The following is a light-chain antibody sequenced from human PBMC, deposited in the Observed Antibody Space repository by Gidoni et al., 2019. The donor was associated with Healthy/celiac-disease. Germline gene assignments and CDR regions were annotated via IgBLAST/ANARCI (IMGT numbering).Light chain of an antibody. CDR1: QSVSSY. CDR2: DAS. CDR3: QQRSNWPPVT. V-gene: IGKV3-11*01. Sequence: IVLTHSPATLSLSPGERAPLSCRASQSVSSYLAWYQQKPGQAPRLLIYDASNRATGIPARFSGSGSGTDFTLTISSLEPEDFAVYYCQQRSNWPPVTFGQGTKLEIK. J-gene: IGKJ2*01.